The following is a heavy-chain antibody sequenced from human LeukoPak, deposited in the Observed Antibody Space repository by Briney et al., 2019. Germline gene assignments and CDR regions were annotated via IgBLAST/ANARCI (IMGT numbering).Heavy chain of an antibody. J-gene: IGHJ4*02. V-gene: IGHV3-11*06. Sequence: GGSLRLSCAASGFTFSDYYMSWIRQAPGKGLEWISYISHSNDYTNYADSVKGRFTMSRDNAKNSLYLQMNSLRAEDTAVYYCARGNINSVAMFDYWGQGTLVTVSS. CDR2: ISHSNDYT. CDR1: GFTFSDYY. CDR3: ARGNINSVAMFDY. D-gene: IGHD2/OR15-2a*01.